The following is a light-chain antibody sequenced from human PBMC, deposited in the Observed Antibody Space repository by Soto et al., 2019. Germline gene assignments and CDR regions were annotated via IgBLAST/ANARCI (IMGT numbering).Light chain of an antibody. CDR2: EVS. Sequence: QSALTQPASVSGSPGQSITISCTGTGSDVGSYILVSWYQQHPGKAPKLIIYEVSERPSGGSDRFSGSKSDNPASLTISGLQAEDYADYYCCSYAGGTSGVFGGGTQLTVL. J-gene: IGLJ3*02. CDR1: GSDVGSYIL. CDR3: CSYAGGTSGV. V-gene: IGLV2-23*02.